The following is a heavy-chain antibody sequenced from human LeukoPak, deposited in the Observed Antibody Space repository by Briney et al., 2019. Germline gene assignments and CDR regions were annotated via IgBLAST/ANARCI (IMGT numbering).Heavy chain of an antibody. D-gene: IGHD6-6*01. Sequence: PSETLSLTCTVSGGSISSSSYYWGWIRQPPGKGLKWIGSIYYSGSTYYNPSLKSRVTISVDTSKNQFSLKLSSVTAADTAVYYCARVVAARPAWFDPWGQGTLVTVSS. J-gene: IGHJ5*02. CDR1: GGSISSSSYY. CDR2: IYYSGST. CDR3: ARVVAARPAWFDP. V-gene: IGHV4-39*01.